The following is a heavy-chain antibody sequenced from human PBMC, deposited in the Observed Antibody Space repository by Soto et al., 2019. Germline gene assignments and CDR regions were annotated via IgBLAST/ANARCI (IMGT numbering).Heavy chain of an antibody. CDR2: ISSSGGST. V-gene: IGHV3-23*01. CDR1: RFTFSSYA. CDR3: ARSPDFFYYYMDV. Sequence: EVQLLESGGDLVQPGRSLRLSCVASRFTFSSYAMNWARQAPGMGLEWVSGISSSGGSTHYADSVKGRFIISRDNSKNTLYLQMSSLRAEDTATYYCARSPDFFYYYMDVWGKGTTVTVSS. J-gene: IGHJ6*03.